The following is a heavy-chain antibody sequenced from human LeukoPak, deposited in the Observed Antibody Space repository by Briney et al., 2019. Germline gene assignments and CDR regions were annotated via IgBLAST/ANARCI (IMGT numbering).Heavy chain of an antibody. D-gene: IGHD3-10*01. CDR1: GYTFTSYD. V-gene: IGHV1-8*01. J-gene: IGHJ3*02. CDR2: MSPNSGNT. CDR3: ARDLTLTWFRESPRGAFDI. Sequence: GASVKVSCKAPGYTFTSYDINWVRQATGQGLEWMGWMSPNSGNTGKAQKFQGRVTMTRNTSTSTAYMELSSLRSEDTAVYYCARDLTLTWFRESPRGAFDIWGLGTMVTVSS.